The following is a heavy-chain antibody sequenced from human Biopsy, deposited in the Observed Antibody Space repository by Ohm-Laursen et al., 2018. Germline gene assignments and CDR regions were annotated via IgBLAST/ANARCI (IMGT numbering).Heavy chain of an antibody. V-gene: IGHV4-59*12. CDR3: AREPRIAAVAYFDP. Sequence: PSQTLSPTCPVSGGSLSGYFWSWIRQPPGKGLEWIGHNQNSGSTNYNPSLKSRVTMSVDTSKNQFSLILSSMTAADTAVYYCAREPRIAAVAYFDPWGQGTLVTVSS. D-gene: IGHD6-13*01. CDR2: NQNSGST. J-gene: IGHJ5*02. CDR1: GGSLSGYF.